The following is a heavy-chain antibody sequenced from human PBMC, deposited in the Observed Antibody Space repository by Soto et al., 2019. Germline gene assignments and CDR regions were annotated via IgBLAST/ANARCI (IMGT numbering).Heavy chain of an antibody. CDR3: ARDRTLRGVFWFDP. Sequence: EEQLVESGGKLVQPGGSLRLSCVASGFTFSDYTMSWVRQAPGKGLEWVSYISTSSKYKYYADSVKGRFTISRDNVKNSLYLQMNSLRDEDTAVYYCARDRTLRGVFWFDPWGQGTRVNVSS. J-gene: IGHJ5*02. D-gene: IGHD3-10*01. V-gene: IGHV3-48*02. CDR1: GFTFSDYT. CDR2: ISTSSKYK.